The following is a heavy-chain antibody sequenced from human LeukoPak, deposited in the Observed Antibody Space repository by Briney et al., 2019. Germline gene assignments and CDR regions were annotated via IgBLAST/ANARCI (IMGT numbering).Heavy chain of an antibody. CDR1: GGSISSGDYY. V-gene: IGHV4-30-4*01. J-gene: IGHJ4*02. Sequence: PSQTLSLTCTVSGGSISSGDYYWSWIRQPPGKGLEWIGYIYYSGSTYYNPSLKSRVTISVDTSKNQFSLKLSSVTAADTAVYYCARVTRTWAPRFDYWGQGTLVTVSS. CDR2: IYYSGST. CDR3: ARVTRTWAPRFDY. D-gene: IGHD1-14*01.